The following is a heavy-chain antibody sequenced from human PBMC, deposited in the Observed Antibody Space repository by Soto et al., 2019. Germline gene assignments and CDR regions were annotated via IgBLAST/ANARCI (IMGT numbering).Heavy chain of an antibody. V-gene: IGHV3-64D*06. CDR3: VKFFTPGYCSGGSCQTAGASDY. Sequence: GSLRLSCSASGFTFSSYAMHWVRQAPGKGLEYVSAISSNGGSTYYADSVKGRFTISRDNSKNTLYLQMSSLRAEDTAVYYCVKFFTPGYCSGGSCQTAGASDYWGQGTLVTVSS. D-gene: IGHD2-15*01. CDR1: GFTFSSYA. J-gene: IGHJ4*02. CDR2: ISSNGGST.